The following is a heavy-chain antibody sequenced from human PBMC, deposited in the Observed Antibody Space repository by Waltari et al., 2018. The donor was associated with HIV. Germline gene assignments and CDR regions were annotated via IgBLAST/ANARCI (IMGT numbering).Heavy chain of an antibody. V-gene: IGHV1-2*02. CDR2: INPNSGGT. CDR3: ARAAAGGNWFDP. J-gene: IGHJ5*02. CDR1: GSPFTGYS. Sequence: QVQLVQSGAEVKKPGASVKVSCKAPGSPFTGYSIHCVRRAPGQGLEWMGWINPNSGGTNYAQKFQGRVTMTRDTSISTAYMELSRLRSDDTAVYYCARAAAGGNWFDPWGQGTLVTVSS. D-gene: IGHD1-26*01.